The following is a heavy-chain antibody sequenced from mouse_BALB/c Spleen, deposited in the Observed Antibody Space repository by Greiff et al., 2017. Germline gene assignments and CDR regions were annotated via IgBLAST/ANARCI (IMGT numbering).Heavy chain of an antibody. Sequence: EVQLQQSGAELVKPGASVKLSCTASGFNIKDTYMHWVKQRPEQGLEWIGRIDPANGNTKYDPKFQGKATITADTSSNTAYLQLSSLTSEDTAVYYCARFDGYPPLCAYWGQGTLVTVSA. V-gene: IGHV14-3*02. CDR2: IDPANGNT. D-gene: IGHD2-3*01. J-gene: IGHJ3*01. CDR3: ARFDGYPPLCAY. CDR1: GFNIKDTY.